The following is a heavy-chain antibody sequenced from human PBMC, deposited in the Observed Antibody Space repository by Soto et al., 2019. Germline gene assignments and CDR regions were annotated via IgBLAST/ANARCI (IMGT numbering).Heavy chain of an antibody. CDR1: VFTFNNYW. Sequence: GGSLRLSWAVSVFTFNNYWMSWVRQAPGKGLEWVANINQDGSEQYYVDSVKGRFTISRENAKSSLYLEMNNLGAEDTAVYFCAKQKLLLDYWGQGTLVTVSS. V-gene: IGHV3-7*01. J-gene: IGHJ4*02. D-gene: IGHD6-13*01. CDR2: INQDGSEQ. CDR3: AKQKLLLDY.